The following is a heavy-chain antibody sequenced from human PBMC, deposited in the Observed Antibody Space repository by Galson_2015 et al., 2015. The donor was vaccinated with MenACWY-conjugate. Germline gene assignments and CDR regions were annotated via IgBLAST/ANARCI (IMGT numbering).Heavy chain of an antibody. CDR2: ISSSSTI. J-gene: IGHJ4*02. CDR1: GFIFSGVS. D-gene: IGHD6-13*01. Sequence: SLRLSCATSGFIFSGVSMNWVRQAPGKGLEWVSSISSSSTISYIDSVRGRFTISRDNAKNSLYLQMNSLRVEDTAVYYWTRGTAQELAACDSWGQGALVTVSS. CDR3: TRGTAQELAACDS. V-gene: IGHV3-48*01.